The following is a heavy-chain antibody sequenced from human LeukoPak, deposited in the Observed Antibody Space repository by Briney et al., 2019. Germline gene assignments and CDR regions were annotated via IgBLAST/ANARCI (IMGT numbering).Heavy chain of an antibody. CDR3: ARGPVVVAASAWFDP. CDR2: IYYSGST. V-gene: IGHV4-59*01. J-gene: IGHJ5*02. Sequence: SETLSLTCTVSGGSISSYYWSWIRQPPGKGLEWIGYIYYSGSTNYTPSLKSRVTISVDTSKNQFSLKLSSVTAADTAVYYCARGPVVVAASAWFDPWGQGTLVTVSS. CDR1: GGSISSYY. D-gene: IGHD2-15*01.